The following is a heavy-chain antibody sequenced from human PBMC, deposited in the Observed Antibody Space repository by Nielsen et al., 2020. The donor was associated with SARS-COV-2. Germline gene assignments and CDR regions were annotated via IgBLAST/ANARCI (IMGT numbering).Heavy chain of an antibody. CDR3: AREEVEGWYYGSVNGYYGYGMDV. Sequence: SETLSLTCTVSGGSISSGGYYWSWIRQHPGKGLEWIGYIYYSGSTYYNPSLKSRVTISVDTSKNQFSLKLSSVTAADTAVYYCAREEVEGWYYGSVNGYYGYGMDVWGQGTTVTVSS. J-gene: IGHJ6*02. V-gene: IGHV4-31*03. CDR2: IYYSGST. CDR1: GGSISSGGYY. D-gene: IGHD3-10*01.